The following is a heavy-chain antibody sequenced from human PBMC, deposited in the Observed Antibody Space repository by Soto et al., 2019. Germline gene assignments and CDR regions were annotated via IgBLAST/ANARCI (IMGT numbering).Heavy chain of an antibody. V-gene: IGHV3-23*01. CDR3: AKDEVSVYDYVWGSYRPKYYFDY. Sequence: EVQLLESGGGLVQPGGSLRLSCAASGFTFSSYAMGWVRQAPGKRLEWVSAISGSGGSTYYADSVKGRFTISRDNSKNTLDLLMNSLRAEDTAVYYGAKDEVSVYDYVWGSYRPKYYFDYGGQETLVTVSS. CDR1: GFTFSSYA. D-gene: IGHD3-16*02. CDR2: ISGSGGST. J-gene: IGHJ4*02.